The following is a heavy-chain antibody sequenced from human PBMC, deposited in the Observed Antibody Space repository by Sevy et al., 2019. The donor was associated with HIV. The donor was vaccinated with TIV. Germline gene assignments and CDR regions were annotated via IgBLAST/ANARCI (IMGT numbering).Heavy chain of an antibody. J-gene: IGHJ6*02. CDR1: GFTFSNYG. CDR3: AKDLLQLTIKELAQDYYYGMDV. D-gene: IGHD1-26*01. CDR2: TSYDGHNN. V-gene: IGHV3-30*18. Sequence: GGSLRLSCAASGFTFSNYGIHWVRQAPGKGLEWVAITSYDGHNNYYEDSVKGGFTISRDNSKNTLYLQMNSLRAEDTAVYYCAKDLLQLTIKELAQDYYYGMDVWGQGTTVTVSS.